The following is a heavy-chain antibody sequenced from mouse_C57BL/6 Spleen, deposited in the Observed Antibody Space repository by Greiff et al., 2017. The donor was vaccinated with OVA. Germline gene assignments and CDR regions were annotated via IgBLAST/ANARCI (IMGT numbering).Heavy chain of an antibody. Sequence: EVKLMESGGGLVKPGGSLKLSCAASGFTFSDYGMHWVRQAPEKGLEWVAYISSGSSTIYYADTVKGRFTISRDNAKNTLFLQMTSLRSEDTAMYYCARRNSSGYDFAYWGQGTLVTVSA. D-gene: IGHD3-2*02. CDR2: ISSGSSTI. V-gene: IGHV5-17*01. CDR1: GFTFSDYG. CDR3: ARRNSSGYDFAY. J-gene: IGHJ3*01.